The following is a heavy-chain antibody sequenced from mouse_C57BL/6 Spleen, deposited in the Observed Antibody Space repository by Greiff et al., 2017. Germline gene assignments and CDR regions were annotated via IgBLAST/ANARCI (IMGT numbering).Heavy chain of an antibody. V-gene: IGHV1-15*01. CDR3: TNWYYFDY. J-gene: IGHJ2*01. CDR2: IDPETGGT. D-gene: IGHD4-1*01. Sequence: VKLMESGAELVRPGASVTLSCKASGYTFTDYEMHWVKQTPVHGLEWIGAIDPETGGTAYNQKFKGKAILTADKSSSTAYMELRSLTSEDSAVYYCTNWYYFDYWGQGTTLTVSS. CDR1: GYTFTDYE.